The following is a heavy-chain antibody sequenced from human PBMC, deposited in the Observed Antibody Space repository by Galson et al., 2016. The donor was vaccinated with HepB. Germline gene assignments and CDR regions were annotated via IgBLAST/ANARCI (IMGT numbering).Heavy chain of an antibody. D-gene: IGHD3-10*01. J-gene: IGHJ4*02. Sequence: SLRLSCAASGFIFNSYSMNWVRQAPGKGLEWISYISSSSNSMYYADSVKGRFTISRDNAKNSLYLQMNSLRAEDTALYYCAKDMTTMVRGVMHYWVQGTLVTVSS. V-gene: IGHV3-48*01. CDR2: ISSSSNSM. CDR3: AKDMTTMVRGVMHY. CDR1: GFIFNSYS.